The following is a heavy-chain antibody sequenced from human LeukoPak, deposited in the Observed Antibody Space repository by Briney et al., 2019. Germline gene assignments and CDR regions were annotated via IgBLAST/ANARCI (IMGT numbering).Heavy chain of an antibody. Sequence: PGGSLRLSCAASGFTLSTYGMSSVRQAPGKGRDWVSAISGSGGRTSYADSVAGRFTVSRDNSKNTLYLQMNSLRAEDTAVYYCARDRENQLPTYYMDVWGKGTTVTVSS. CDR1: GFTLSTYG. J-gene: IGHJ6*03. CDR2: ISGSGGRT. CDR3: ARDRENQLPTYYMDV. D-gene: IGHD2-2*01. V-gene: IGHV3-23*01.